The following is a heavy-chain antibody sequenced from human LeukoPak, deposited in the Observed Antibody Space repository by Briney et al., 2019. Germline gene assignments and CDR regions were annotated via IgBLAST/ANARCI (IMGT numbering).Heavy chain of an antibody. J-gene: IGHJ6*02. Sequence: GGSLRLSCAASGFTVSGNYMSWVRQAPGKGLEWVSVIYSGGSTYYADSVKGRFTISRDNSKNTLYLQMNSLRAEDTAVYYCARDSSSSNYYYGMDVWGRGTTVTVSS. CDR1: GFTVSGNY. D-gene: IGHD6-6*01. CDR2: IYSGGST. V-gene: IGHV3-66*01. CDR3: ARDSSSSNYYYGMDV.